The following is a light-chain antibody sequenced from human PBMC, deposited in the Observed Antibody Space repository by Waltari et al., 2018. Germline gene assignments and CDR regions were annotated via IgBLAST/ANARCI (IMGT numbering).Light chain of an antibody. CDR2: LGS. CDR1: QSLLHINGYNY. V-gene: IGKV2-28*01. CDR3: MQALQTGYT. J-gene: IGKJ2*01. Sequence: DIVMTQSPLSLPVTPREPASISCRSSQSLLHINGYNYLDWYLQKPGQSQQLLIYLGSNRASGVPDRFSGSGSSTDFTLKISRVEAEDVGVYYCMQALQTGYTFGQGTKLEIK.